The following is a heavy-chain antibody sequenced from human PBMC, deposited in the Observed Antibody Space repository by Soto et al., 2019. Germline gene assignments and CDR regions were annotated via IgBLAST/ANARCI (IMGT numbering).Heavy chain of an antibody. J-gene: IGHJ6*02. CDR1: GGSISSSNW. D-gene: IGHD3-9*01. CDR2: IYHSGST. Sequence: PSETLSLTCAVSGGSISSSNWWSWVRQPPGKGLEWIGEIYHSGSTNYNPSLKSRVTISVDKSKNQFSLKLSSVTAADTAVYYCASSSGYDILTGYYTNYYYGMDVWGHGTTVTVSS. V-gene: IGHV4-4*02. CDR3: ASSSGYDILTGYYTNYYYGMDV.